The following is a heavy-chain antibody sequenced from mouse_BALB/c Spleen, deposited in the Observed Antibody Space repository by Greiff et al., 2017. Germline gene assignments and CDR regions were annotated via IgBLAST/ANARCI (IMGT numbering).Heavy chain of an antibody. J-gene: IGHJ4*01. Sequence: QVQLKESGPGLVQPSQSLSITCTVSGFSLTSYGVHWVRQSPGKGLEWLGVIWSGGSTDYNAAFISRLSISKDNSKSQVFFKMNSLQANDTAIYYCARNYRYDARYAMDYWGQGTSVTVSS. CDR3: ARNYRYDARYAMDY. D-gene: IGHD2-14*01. V-gene: IGHV2-2*02. CDR2: IWSGGST. CDR1: GFSLTSYG.